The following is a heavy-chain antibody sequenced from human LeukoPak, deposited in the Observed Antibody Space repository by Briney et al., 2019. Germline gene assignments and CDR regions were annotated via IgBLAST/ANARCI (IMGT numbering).Heavy chain of an antibody. CDR1: GYTFTSYD. CDR3: ALIWFGGYYYYGMDV. J-gene: IGHJ6*02. Sequence: ASVTVSCKASGYTFTSYDINWVRQATGQGLEWMGWMNPNSGNTGYAQKFQGRVTMTRNTSISTAYMELSSLRSEDTAVYYCALIWFGGYYYYGMDVWGQGTTVTVSS. CDR2: MNPNSGNT. D-gene: IGHD3-10*01. V-gene: IGHV1-8*01.